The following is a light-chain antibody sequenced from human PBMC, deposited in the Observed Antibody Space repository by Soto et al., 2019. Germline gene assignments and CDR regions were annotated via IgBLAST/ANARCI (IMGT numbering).Light chain of an antibody. Sequence: EIVLTQSPGTLSLSPGERATLSCRASQSVSSSYLAWYHQKPGQAPRLLIYETSSRATGIPDRFSGSGSGTDFTLTISSLEPEDFAVYYCQQRSDWLPITFGQGTRLEI. V-gene: IGKV3D-20*02. J-gene: IGKJ5*01. CDR2: ETS. CDR3: QQRSDWLPIT. CDR1: QSVSSSY.